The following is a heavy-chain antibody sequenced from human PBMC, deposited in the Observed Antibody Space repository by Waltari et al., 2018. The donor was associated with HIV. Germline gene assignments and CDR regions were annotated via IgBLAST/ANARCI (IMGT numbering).Heavy chain of an antibody. CDR3: ARAGVVPALFDL. CDR1: GYSISSDDN. V-gene: IGHV4-38-2*01. J-gene: IGHJ2*01. CDR2: VYHSGST. Sequence: QVQLQESGPGLLKPSETLSLTCVVSGYSISSDDNWGWVRQPPGKGLEWIGSVYHSGSTHNNPSLNSRVTISIDTSKSQFSLKLSSVTAADTAVYYCARAGVVPALFDLWGRGTLVTVSS. D-gene: IGHD2-2*01.